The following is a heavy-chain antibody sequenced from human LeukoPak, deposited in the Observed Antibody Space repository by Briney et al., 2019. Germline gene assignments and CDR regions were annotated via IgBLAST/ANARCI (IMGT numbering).Heavy chain of an antibody. Sequence: GSLRLSCAASGFSLSSHWMAWLRRAPGKGLEWVATIKKNANVMYYLESVKGRFTISRDDAKNSLHLQMSSLRAEDTAVFYCARLAAFGGGPFDVCGQGTGVTVSS. J-gene: IGHJ3*01. D-gene: IGHD2-15*01. CDR2: IKKNANVM. CDR1: GFSLSSHW. CDR3: ARLAAFGGGPFDV. V-gene: IGHV3-7*01.